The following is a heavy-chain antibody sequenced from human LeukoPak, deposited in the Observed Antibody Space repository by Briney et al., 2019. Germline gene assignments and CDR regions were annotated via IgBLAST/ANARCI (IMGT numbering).Heavy chain of an antibody. D-gene: IGHD6-19*01. CDR2: TKQDGSEK. CDR3: ARQVQYRSGYFPPDP. CDR1: GFTFGDTW. V-gene: IGHV3-7*01. J-gene: IGHJ5*02. Sequence: GGSLRLSCAASGFTFGDTWMNWVRQVPGQGLEWVANTKQDGSEKFYVASVKGRFTISRDNAKNSLYLQMNSLTAEDTAVYYCARQVQYRSGYFPPDPWGQGTLVTVSS.